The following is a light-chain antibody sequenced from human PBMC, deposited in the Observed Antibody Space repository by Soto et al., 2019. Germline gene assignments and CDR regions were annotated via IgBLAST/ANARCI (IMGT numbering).Light chain of an antibody. CDR1: QDINTY. CDR3: QQRKSYPIT. J-gene: IGKJ5*01. V-gene: IGKV1-9*01. Sequence: DIQLTQSPSFLSASVGDRVTITCRASQDINTYLACYQQKPGKAPKLLIFAASTLQNGVPSRFSGSGSGTDCTVTITRQQTEDFATYYCQQRKSYPITFGQGTRLESK. CDR2: AAS.